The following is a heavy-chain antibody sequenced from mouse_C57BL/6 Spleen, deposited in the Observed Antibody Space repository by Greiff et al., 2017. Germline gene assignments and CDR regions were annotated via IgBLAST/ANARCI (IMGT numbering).Heavy chain of an antibody. Sequence: QVQLQQPGAELVKPGASVTLSCKASGYTFTSYWMQWVKQRPGQGLEWIGEIDPSDSYNNYNQKFKGKATLTVDTSSSTAYMQLSSLTSEDSAVYYCARGGLGLAWFAYWGQGTLVTVSA. V-gene: IGHV1-50*01. J-gene: IGHJ3*01. CDR1: GYTFTSYW. D-gene: IGHD4-1*01. CDR2: IDPSDSYN. CDR3: ARGGLGLAWFAY.